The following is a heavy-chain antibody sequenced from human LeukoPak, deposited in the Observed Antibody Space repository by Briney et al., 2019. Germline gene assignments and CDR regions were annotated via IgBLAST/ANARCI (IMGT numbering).Heavy chain of an antibody. J-gene: IGHJ4*02. V-gene: IGHV3-30*18. D-gene: IGHD3-16*01. Sequence: GRSLRLSCAASGFTFSSYGMHWVRQAPGKGLEWVAVISYDESNKYYADSVKGRFTISRDNSKNTLYLQMNSLRAEDTAVYYCAKDHYDNYFDYWGQGTLVTVSS. CDR1: GFTFSSYG. CDR3: AKDHYDNYFDY. CDR2: ISYDESNK.